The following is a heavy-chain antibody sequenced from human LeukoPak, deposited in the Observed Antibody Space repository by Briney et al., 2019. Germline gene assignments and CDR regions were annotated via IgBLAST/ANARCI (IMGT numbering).Heavy chain of an antibody. J-gene: IGHJ5*02. Sequence: PGGSLRLSCAASGFTFSSYGMHWVRQAPGKGLEWVSVISSGGSTYYADSVKGRFTISRDNSKNTLYLQMNSLRAEDTAVYYCAREYRHFYCSSTSCYSSSWFDPWGQGTLVTVSS. CDR3: AREYRHFYCSSTSCYSSSWFDP. CDR2: ISSGGST. D-gene: IGHD2-2*02. V-gene: IGHV3-53*01. CDR1: GFTFSSYG.